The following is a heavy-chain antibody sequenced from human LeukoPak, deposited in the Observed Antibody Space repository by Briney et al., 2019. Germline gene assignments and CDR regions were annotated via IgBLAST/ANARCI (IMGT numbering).Heavy chain of an antibody. CDR1: GGTFSSYA. D-gene: IGHD3-16*01. J-gene: IGHJ5*02. V-gene: IGHV1-69*04. CDR3: ARDPGGFYNWFDP. CDR2: IIPILGIA. Sequence: GASVKVSCKASGGTFSSYAISWVRQAPGQGLEWMGRIIPILGIANYAQKFQGRVTITADKSTSTAYMELSSLRSEDTAVYYCARDPGGFYNWFDPWGQGTPVTVSS.